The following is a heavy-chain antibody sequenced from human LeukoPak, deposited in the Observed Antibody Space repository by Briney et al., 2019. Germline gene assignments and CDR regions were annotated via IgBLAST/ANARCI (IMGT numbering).Heavy chain of an antibody. D-gene: IGHD6-13*01. V-gene: IGHV4-59*01. CDR1: GGSINYYY. Sequence: SETLSLTCSVSGGSINYYYWNWIRQPPGKGLEWIGYIYYSGSTNYNPSLKSRVTISVDTSKNQFSLKLSSVTAADTAVYYCARRSSWYGYYYGMDVWGQGTTVTVSS. CDR2: IYYSGST. CDR3: ARRSSWYGYYYGMDV. J-gene: IGHJ6*02.